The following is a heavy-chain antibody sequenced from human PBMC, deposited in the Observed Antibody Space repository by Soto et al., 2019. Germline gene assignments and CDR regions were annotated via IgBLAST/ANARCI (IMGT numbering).Heavy chain of an antibody. CDR2: IWYDGSNK. D-gene: IGHD1-26*01. CDR3: AGESGSYLGDAFDI. V-gene: IGHV3-33*01. Sequence: GGSLRLSCAASGFTFSSYGMRWVRQAPGKGLEWVAVIWYDGSNKYYADSVKGRFTISRDNSKNTLYLQMNSLRAEDTAVYYCAGESGSYLGDAFDIWGQGTMVTVSS. J-gene: IGHJ3*02. CDR1: GFTFSSYG.